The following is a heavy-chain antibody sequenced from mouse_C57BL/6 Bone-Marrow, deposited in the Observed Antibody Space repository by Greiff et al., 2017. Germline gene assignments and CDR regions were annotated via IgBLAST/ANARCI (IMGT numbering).Heavy chain of an antibody. D-gene: IGHD1-1*01. CDR1: GYTFTDYY. Sequence: VQLQQSGPVLVKPGASVKMSCKASGYTFTDYYMNWVKQSHGKSLEWIGVINPYNGGTSYNQKFKGKATLTVDKSSSTAYMELNSLTSEDSAVYYCASHYYGSSPWYFDVWGTGTTVTVSS. J-gene: IGHJ1*03. V-gene: IGHV1-19*01. CDR2: INPYNGGT. CDR3: ASHYYGSSPWYFDV.